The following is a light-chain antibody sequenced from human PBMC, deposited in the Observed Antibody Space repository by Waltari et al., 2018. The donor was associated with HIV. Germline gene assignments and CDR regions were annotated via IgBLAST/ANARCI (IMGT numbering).Light chain of an antibody. V-gene: IGKV4-1*01. J-gene: IGKJ1*01. CDR3: QQYFSTPPT. Sequence: DIVLTQFPDSLALSLGARATVNCRSTHSFLYNSNNNSYLGWFQQKPGQAPKLLIYWASTWSSGTPVRFTGSGSGTDFALTISSLQAEDAAVYYCQQYFSTPPTFGQGTKVEI. CDR1: HSFLYNSNNNSY. CDR2: WAS.